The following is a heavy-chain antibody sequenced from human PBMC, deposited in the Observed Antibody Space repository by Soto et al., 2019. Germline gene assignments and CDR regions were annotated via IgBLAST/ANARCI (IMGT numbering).Heavy chain of an antibody. CDR3: ASFRRLGALRPFDY. CDR2: ISYDGSNK. J-gene: IGHJ4*02. D-gene: IGHD1-26*01. CDR1: GFTFSSYA. V-gene: IGHV3-30-3*01. Sequence: PGGSLRLSCAASGFTFSSYAMHWVRQAPCKGLEWVAVISYDGSNKYYADSVKGRFTISRDNSKNTLYLQMNSLRAEDTAVYYCASFRRLGALRPFDYWGQGTLVTVSS.